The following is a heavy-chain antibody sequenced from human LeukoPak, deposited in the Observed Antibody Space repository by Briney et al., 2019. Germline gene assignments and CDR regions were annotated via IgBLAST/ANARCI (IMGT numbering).Heavy chain of an antibody. CDR3: SKKRSVFEY. Sequence: GGSLRLSCAASGFTFMSYAMSWVRQAPGKGLEWVSVISGNGGSTHYADSAKGRFTISRDNSKNTLYLQMSSLRAEDTAVYYCSKKRSVFEYLGQGTLVTVSS. CDR2: ISGNGGST. CDR1: GFTFMSYA. J-gene: IGHJ4*02. V-gene: IGHV3-23*01.